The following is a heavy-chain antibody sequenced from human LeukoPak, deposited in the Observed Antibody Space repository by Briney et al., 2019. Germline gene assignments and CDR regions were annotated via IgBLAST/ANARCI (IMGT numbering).Heavy chain of an antibody. CDR3: ARDIGQDGYLRFDY. J-gene: IGHJ4*02. CDR2: IYYSGST. V-gene: IGHV4-31*03. Sequence: SETLSLTCTVSGGSISSGGYYWSWIRQRPGKGLEWIGYIYYSGSTYYNPSLKSRVTISVDTSKNQFSLKLSSVTAADTAVYYCARDIGQDGYLRFDYWGQGTLVTVSS. D-gene: IGHD5-24*01. CDR1: GGSISSGGYY.